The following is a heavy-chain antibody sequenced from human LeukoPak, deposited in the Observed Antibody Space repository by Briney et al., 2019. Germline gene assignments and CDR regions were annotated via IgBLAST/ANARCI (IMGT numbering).Heavy chain of an antibody. CDR2: INPNSGGT. D-gene: IGHD1-1*01. V-gene: IGHV1-2*02. CDR3: ARVSNWNDHYYYYMDV. J-gene: IGHJ6*03. CDR1: GYTFTGYY. Sequence: PRASVKVSCKASGYTFTGYYMHWVRQAPGQGLEWMGWINPNSGGTNYAQKFQGRVTITADESTSTVYMELSSLTSEDTAIYYCARVSNWNDHYYYYMDVWGKGTTVTISS.